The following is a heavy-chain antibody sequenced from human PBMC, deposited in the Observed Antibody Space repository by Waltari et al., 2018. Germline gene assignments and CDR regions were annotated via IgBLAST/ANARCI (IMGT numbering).Heavy chain of an antibody. D-gene: IGHD2-15*01. CDR1: GFTFRIYG. CDR2: ISYDGSNK. CDR3: AKERVVYCSGGSCYLFDY. Sequence: QVQLVESGGGVVKPGTYLRLSCASSGFTFRIYGLHWLAQAPGTGLEWVAVISYDGSNKYYADSVKGRFTISRDNSKNTLYLQMNSLRAEDTAVYYCAKERVVYCSGGSCYLFDYWGQGTLVTVSS. V-gene: IGHV3-30*18. J-gene: IGHJ4*02.